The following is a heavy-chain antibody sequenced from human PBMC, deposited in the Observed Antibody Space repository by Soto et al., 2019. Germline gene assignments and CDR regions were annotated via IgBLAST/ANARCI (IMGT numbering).Heavy chain of an antibody. CDR3: ARVGYSSGWLPDY. CDR2: ISSSSSYI. V-gene: IGHV3-21*01. D-gene: IGHD6-19*01. CDR1: GFAFSSYS. Sequence: EVQLVESGGGLVKPGGSLRLSCAASGFAFSSYSMKWVRQAPGKGLEWVSLISSSSSYIYYADSVKGRFTSSRDNAKNSLYLQMNSLRAEDTAVYYCARVGYSSGWLPDYWGQGTLVTVSS. J-gene: IGHJ4*02.